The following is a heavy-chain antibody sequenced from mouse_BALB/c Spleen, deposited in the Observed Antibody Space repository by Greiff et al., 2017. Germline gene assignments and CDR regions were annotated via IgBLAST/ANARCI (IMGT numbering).Heavy chain of an antibody. CDR3: TRVSSTMTFDY. Sequence: VQLQQSGTVLARPGASVKMSCKASGYTFTSYWMHWVKQRPGQGLEWIGAIYPGNSDTSYNQKFKGKAKLTAVTSTSTAYMELSSLTNEDSAVYYCTRVSSTMTFDYWGQGTTLTVSS. CDR1: GYTFTSYW. CDR2: IYPGNSDT. V-gene: IGHV1-5*01. J-gene: IGHJ2*01. D-gene: IGHD2-4*01.